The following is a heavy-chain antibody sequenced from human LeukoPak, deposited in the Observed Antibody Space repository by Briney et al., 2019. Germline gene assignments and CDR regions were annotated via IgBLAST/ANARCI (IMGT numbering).Heavy chain of an antibody. CDR2: IYYSGSI. CDR1: GGSISSGDYY. V-gene: IGHV4-30-4*01. CDR3: ARGGRGLRLGELSHFDY. Sequence: SETLSLTCTVSGGSISSGDYYWSWIRQPPGKGLEWIGYIYYSGSIYYNPTLKSRVTISADTSKNQFSLKLSSVTAADTAVYYCARGGRGLRLGELSHFDYWGQGTLVTVSS. J-gene: IGHJ4*02. D-gene: IGHD3-16*02.